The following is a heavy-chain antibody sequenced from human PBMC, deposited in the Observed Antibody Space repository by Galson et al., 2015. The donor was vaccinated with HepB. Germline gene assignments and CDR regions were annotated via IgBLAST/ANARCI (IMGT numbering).Heavy chain of an antibody. V-gene: IGHV1-69*13. CDR3: ASALPTRRGAPGNYFDY. CDR2: IIPMFGTT. Sequence: SVKVSCKASGGSFSNHAISWVRQAPGQGLEWMGGIIPMFGTTNNAQKFQGRVTITADESTSTAYMELSSLRSDDTAVYYCASALPTRRGAPGNYFDYWGQGTLVTVSS. J-gene: IGHJ4*02. D-gene: IGHD3-10*01. CDR1: GGSFSNHA.